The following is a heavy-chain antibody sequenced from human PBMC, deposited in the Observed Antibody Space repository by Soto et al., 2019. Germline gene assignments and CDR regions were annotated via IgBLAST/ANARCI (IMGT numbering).Heavy chain of an antibody. V-gene: IGHV1-18*01. D-gene: IGHD2-2*01. Sequence: QVQLVQSGAEVKKPGASVKVSCKASGYTFTSYGISWVRQAPGQGLEWMGWISAYNGNTNYAQKLQGRVTMTTHTSTCTAYMELRSLRSDDTAVYYCARDSIVVVPAAMGDYWGQGTLDTVSS. CDR3: ARDSIVVVPAAMGDY. J-gene: IGHJ4*02. CDR1: GYTFTSYG. CDR2: ISAYNGNT.